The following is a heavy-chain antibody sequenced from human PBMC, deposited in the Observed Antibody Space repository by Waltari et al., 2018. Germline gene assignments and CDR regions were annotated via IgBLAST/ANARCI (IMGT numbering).Heavy chain of an antibody. Sequence: QLVESGGGLVKSGGSLRLSCEASGFSFNNAWMNWGRQAAGKGLEWVGRIKSEADGGTTDYVAPVKGRFTISRDDSKNTLYLQMNSLKTDDTAVYYCSTDFGALSGGYWGQGTLVTVSS. CDR2: IKSEADGGTT. V-gene: IGHV3-15*01. CDR1: GFSFNNAW. J-gene: IGHJ4*02. CDR3: STDFGALSGGY. D-gene: IGHD3-10*01.